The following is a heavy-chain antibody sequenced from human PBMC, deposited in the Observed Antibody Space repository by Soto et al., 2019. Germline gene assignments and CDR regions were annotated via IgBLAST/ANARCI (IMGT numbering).Heavy chain of an antibody. Sequence: PSETLSLTCAVHGGSFTGYYWSWIRQSPGKGLEWIGEINQSGDSNYRPSLKSRITMSVDTPQRQFSLRLISVTAADTAVYYCARGRAMDQTFHYYFGLDVWGQGTTVTVSS. CDR1: GGSFTGYY. CDR3: ARGRAMDQTFHYYFGLDV. V-gene: IGHV4-34*01. CDR2: INQSGDS. J-gene: IGHJ6*02.